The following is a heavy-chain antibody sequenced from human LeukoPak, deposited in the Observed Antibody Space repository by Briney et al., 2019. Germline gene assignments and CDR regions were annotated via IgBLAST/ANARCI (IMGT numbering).Heavy chain of an antibody. CDR2: ISSSSSYI. Sequence: GGSLRLSCAASGFTFSSYSMNWVRQAPGKGLEWVSSISSSSSYIYYADSVKGRFTISRDNAKNSLYLQMNSLRAEDTAVYYCARDAGSSSWYSGWDYYYMDVWGKGTTVTISS. CDR3: ARDAGSSSWYSGWDYYYMDV. J-gene: IGHJ6*03. V-gene: IGHV3-21*01. D-gene: IGHD6-13*01. CDR1: GFTFSSYS.